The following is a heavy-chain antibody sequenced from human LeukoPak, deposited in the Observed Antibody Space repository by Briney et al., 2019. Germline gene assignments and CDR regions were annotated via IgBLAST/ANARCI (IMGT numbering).Heavy chain of an antibody. CDR3: AKRGIVATIFHYYYYYMDV. V-gene: IGHV3-30*02. Sequence: GGSLRLSCAASGFTFSSYGMHWVRQAPGKGLEWVAFIRYGGSNKYYADSVKGRFTISRDNSKNTLYLQMNSLRAEDTAVYYCAKRGIVATIFHYYYYYMDVWGKGTTVTISS. CDR2: IRYGGSNK. D-gene: IGHD5-12*01. J-gene: IGHJ6*03. CDR1: GFTFSSYG.